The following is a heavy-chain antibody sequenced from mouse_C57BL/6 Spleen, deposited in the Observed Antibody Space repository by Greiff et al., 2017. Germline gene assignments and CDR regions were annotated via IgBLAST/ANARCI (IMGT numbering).Heavy chain of an antibody. Sequence: QVHVKQPGAELVKPGASVKLSCKASGYTFTSYWMHWVKQRPGQGLEWIGMIHPNSGSTNYNEKFKSKATLTVDKSSSTAYMQLSSLTSEDSAVYCCARSRGLREGFAYWGQGTLVTVSA. CDR2: IHPNSGST. CDR1: GYTFTSYW. J-gene: IGHJ3*01. V-gene: IGHV1-64*01. CDR3: ARSRGLREGFAY. D-gene: IGHD2-4*01.